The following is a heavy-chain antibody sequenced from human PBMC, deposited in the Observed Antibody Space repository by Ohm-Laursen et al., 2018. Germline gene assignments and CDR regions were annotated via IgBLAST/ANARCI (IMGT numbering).Heavy chain of an antibody. CDR2: IKPSAGST. CDR1: EYTFTNYY. J-gene: IGHJ4*02. CDR3: ASSGGYCSGGTCYQFGY. V-gene: IGHV1-46*01. D-gene: IGHD2-15*01. Sequence: ASVKVSCKESEYTFTNYYIHWVRQAPGQGLEWMGIIKPSAGSTSYAQKFQGRVSMTRDTSTTTVYMELSSLRSEDTAVYYCASSGGYCSGGTCYQFGYWGQGILVTVSS.